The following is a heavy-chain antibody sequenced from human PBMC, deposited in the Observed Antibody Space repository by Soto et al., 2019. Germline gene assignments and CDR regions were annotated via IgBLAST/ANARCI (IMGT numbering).Heavy chain of an antibody. CDR2: ISGSGGST. V-gene: IGHV3-23*01. CDR1: GFTFSSYA. CDR3: PRSLFYFAYYSYAMVV. J-gene: IGHJ6*02. Sequence: GGSLRLSCAASGFTFSSYAMSWVRQAPGKGLEWVSAISGSGGSTYYADSVKGRFTISRDNSKNTLYLQMNSLRAEDTAVYYCPRSLFYFAYYSYAMVVWGPAPTVTRSS. D-gene: IGHD1-26*01.